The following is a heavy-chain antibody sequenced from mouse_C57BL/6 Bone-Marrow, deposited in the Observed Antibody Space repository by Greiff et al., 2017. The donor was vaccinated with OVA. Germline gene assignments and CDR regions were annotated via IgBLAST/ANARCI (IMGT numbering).Heavy chain of an antibody. D-gene: IGHD1-1*01. J-gene: IGHJ1*03. CDR1: GYAFSSYW. V-gene: IGHV1-80*01. CDR2: IYPGDGDT. CDR3: ARGTTVVSTEKYFDF. Sequence: VQLQQSGAELVKPGASVKISCKASGYAFSSYWMNWVKQRPGKGLEWIGQIYPGDGDTNYNGKFKGKATLTADKSSSTAYMQLSSLTSEDSAVYFCARGTTVVSTEKYFDFWGTGTTVTVSS.